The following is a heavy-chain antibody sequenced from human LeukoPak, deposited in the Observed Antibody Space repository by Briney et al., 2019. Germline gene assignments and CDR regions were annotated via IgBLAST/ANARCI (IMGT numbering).Heavy chain of an antibody. CDR2: ITSDGSNK. CDR1: GFTFSNYG. V-gene: IGHV3-30*18. Sequence: GSLRLSCAASGFTFSNYGMHWVRQAPGKGLEWVADITSDGSNKYYADSVKGRFTISRDNSKNTLYLQMNSLRAEDTAVYYCAKGETAMVTGALLGDYWGQGTLVTVSS. CDR3: AKGETAMVTGALLGDY. J-gene: IGHJ4*02. D-gene: IGHD5-18*01.